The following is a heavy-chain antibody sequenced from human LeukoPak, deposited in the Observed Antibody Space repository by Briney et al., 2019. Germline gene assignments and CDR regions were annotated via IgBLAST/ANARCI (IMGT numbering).Heavy chain of an antibody. Sequence: GGSLRLSCAASGFTFSSFGMNWVRQAAGKGLEWVSSISSGTGYIYYADSVKGRFTISRDNAKTSLYLQMNSLRAEDTATYYCARATRWFDYWGQGTLVTVSA. CDR1: GFTFSSFG. D-gene: IGHD2-2*01. J-gene: IGHJ4*02. CDR3: ARATRWFDY. CDR2: ISSGTGYI. V-gene: IGHV3-21*01.